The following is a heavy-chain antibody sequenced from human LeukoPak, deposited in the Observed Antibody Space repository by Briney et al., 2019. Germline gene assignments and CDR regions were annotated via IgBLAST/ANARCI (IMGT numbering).Heavy chain of an antibody. V-gene: IGHV1-18*01. D-gene: IGHD1-26*01. CDR2: ISTYNAKT. Sequence: GASVKVSCKASGYTFTTYGIIWVRQAPGQGLEWMGWISTYNAKTKYAQNLQGRVAMTTDTSTSTVNMELRSLTSDDTAVYYCARDTGSNFFDPWGQGALVTVAS. CDR3: ARDTGSNFFDP. CDR1: GYTFTTYG. J-gene: IGHJ5*02.